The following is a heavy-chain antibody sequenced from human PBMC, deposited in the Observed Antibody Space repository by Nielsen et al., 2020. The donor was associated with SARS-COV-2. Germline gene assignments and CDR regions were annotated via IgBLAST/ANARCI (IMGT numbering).Heavy chain of an antibody. J-gene: IGHJ4*02. V-gene: IGHV4-34*01. CDR1: GGSFSDYY. Sequence: SETLSLTCAVYGGSFSDYYWSWIRQPPGKGLEWIGEINHSGSTNYNPSLKSRVTISVDTSKNQFSLKLSSVTAADTAVYYCARLRYSSGLDYWGQGTLVTVSS. CDR3: ARLRYSSGLDY. D-gene: IGHD6-19*01. CDR2: INHSGST.